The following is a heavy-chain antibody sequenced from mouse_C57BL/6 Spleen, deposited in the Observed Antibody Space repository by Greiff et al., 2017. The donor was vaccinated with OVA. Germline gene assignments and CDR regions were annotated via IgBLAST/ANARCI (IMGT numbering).Heavy chain of an antibody. Sequence: VQLQQSGAELVRPGASVTLSCKASGYTFTDYEMHWVKQTPVHGLEWIGAIDPETGGTAYNQKFKGKAILTADKSSSTAYMELRSLTSEDSAVYYCTRYDYDGPFDYWGQGTTLTVSS. CDR2: IDPETGGT. J-gene: IGHJ2*01. V-gene: IGHV1-15*01. D-gene: IGHD2-4*01. CDR1: GYTFTDYE. CDR3: TRYDYDGPFDY.